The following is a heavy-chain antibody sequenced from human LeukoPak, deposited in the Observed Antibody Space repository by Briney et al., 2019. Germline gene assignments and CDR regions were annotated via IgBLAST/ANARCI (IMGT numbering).Heavy chain of an antibody. V-gene: IGHV1-2*02. D-gene: IGHD2-21*01. CDR2: INPYSGAT. CDR3: ARNSPYYSYMDV. J-gene: IGHJ6*03. Sequence: ASVEVSCKASRYTFRDYYIHWVRQAPGQGLEWMGWINPYSGATNSAQKFQGRVTMTRDTPITTAYMELRRLRSDDTAVYYCARNSPYYSYMDVWGEGTTVTVSS. CDR1: RYTFRDYY.